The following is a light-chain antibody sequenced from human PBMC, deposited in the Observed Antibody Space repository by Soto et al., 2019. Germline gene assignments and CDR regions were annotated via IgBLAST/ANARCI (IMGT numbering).Light chain of an antibody. CDR2: AAS. J-gene: IGKJ2*01. V-gene: IGKV1-39*01. Sequence: DIQMTQSPSSLSASVGDRVTITCRASQSISNYLNWYQHKPGKAPNLLIYAASTLQSGVPSRFSGSRSGTDFTLTITNLQPEDFASYYCQQSYSSPPTFGQGTKLEIK. CDR1: QSISNY. CDR3: QQSYSSPPT.